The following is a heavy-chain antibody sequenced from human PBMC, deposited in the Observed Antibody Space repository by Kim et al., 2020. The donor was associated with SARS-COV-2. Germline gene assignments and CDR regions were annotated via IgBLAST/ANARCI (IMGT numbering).Heavy chain of an antibody. CDR3: AKSKGYYMPPLAKFFDY. V-gene: IGHV3-23*01. J-gene: IGHJ4*02. CDR1: GFTFSNSA. Sequence: GGSLRLSCAASGFTFSNSAMSWVRQAPGKGLEWVASISGSSATSSYAESVEGRFTISRDNSKNRLHLQMNSLRAEDTAVYFCAKSKGYYMPPLAKFFDYWGQGT. D-gene: IGHD3-22*01. CDR2: ISGSSATS.